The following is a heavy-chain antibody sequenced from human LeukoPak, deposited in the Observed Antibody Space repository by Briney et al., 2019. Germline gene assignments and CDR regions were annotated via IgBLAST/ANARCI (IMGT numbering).Heavy chain of an antibody. Sequence: PGGSLRLSCAASGFTFSSYSMNWVRQAPGKGLEWVSYISSSSSTIYYADSVKGRFTISRDNSKNTLYLQMNSLRAEDTAVYYCARGGDRPITADAFDIWGQGTMVTVSS. CDR3: ARGGDRPITADAFDI. D-gene: IGHD1-14*01. CDR2: ISSSSSTI. J-gene: IGHJ3*02. CDR1: GFTFSSYS. V-gene: IGHV3-48*01.